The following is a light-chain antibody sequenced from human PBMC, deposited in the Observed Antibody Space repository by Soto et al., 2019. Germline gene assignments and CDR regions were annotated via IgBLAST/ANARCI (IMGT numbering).Light chain of an antibody. J-gene: IGKJ2*01. Sequence: EIVMTQSPTTLSVSPGESVTLSCRASQSVGSDLAWYQQIPGQAPRLLIYGASTRATGIPARFSGSGSATEFTLTISSLQSEDFAVYYSQQYNNWPPYTFGQGTKLEIK. CDR2: GAS. V-gene: IGKV3-15*01. CDR3: QQYNNWPPYT. CDR1: QSVGSD.